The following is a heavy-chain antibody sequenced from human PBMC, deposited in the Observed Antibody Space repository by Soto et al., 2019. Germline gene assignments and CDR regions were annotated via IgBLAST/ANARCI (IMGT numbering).Heavy chain of an antibody. CDR1: GGSVSSSQW. J-gene: IGHJ5*02. V-gene: IGHV4-4*02. D-gene: IGHD3-10*01. CDR3: ARHTRGTNWFDP. CDR2: INHSGST. Sequence: SETLSLTCAVSGGSVSSSQWWTWVRQPPGKGLEWIGEINHSGSTNYNPSLKSRVTISVDTSKNQFSLKLSSVTAADTAVYYCARHTRGTNWFDPWGQGTLVTVSS.